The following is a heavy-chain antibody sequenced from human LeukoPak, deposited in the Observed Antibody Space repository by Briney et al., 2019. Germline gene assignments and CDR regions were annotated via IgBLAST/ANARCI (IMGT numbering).Heavy chain of an antibody. D-gene: IGHD3-22*01. CDR1: GFTFSSYA. Sequence: SGGSLRLSCAASGFTFSSYAMSWVRQAPGKGLEGVSAIIGSGGSTYYADSVKGRFTISRDNSKNTLYLQMNTLRAEDTAVYYCAKDGPIVVDYYFDYWGQGTLVTVSS. CDR3: AKDGPIVVDYYFDY. J-gene: IGHJ4*02. V-gene: IGHV3-23*01. CDR2: IIGSGGST.